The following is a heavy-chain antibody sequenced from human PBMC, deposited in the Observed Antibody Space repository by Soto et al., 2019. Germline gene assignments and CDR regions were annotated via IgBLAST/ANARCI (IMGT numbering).Heavy chain of an antibody. CDR1: GFNFDDYY. D-gene: IGHD1-26*01. J-gene: IGHJ2*01. CDR2: VSSTGSYT. CDR3: ARLRVGVNWYFDL. Sequence: QMQLVESGGGLVKPGGSLRLSCAASGFNFDDYYMSWVRQAPGKGLEWVSFVSSTGSYTKYSDSVGGRFTVSRDNGKNSLHLQLNSLRVEDTAVYYCARLRVGVNWYFDLWGRGTLVTVSS. V-gene: IGHV3-11*06.